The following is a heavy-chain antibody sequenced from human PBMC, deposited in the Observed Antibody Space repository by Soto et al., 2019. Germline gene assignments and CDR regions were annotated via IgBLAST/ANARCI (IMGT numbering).Heavy chain of an antibody. D-gene: IGHD6-13*01. V-gene: IGHV3-48*01. CDR2: ISPSYRTI. Sequence: EVQLVESGGGLVQPGGSLRLSCAASGFTFSNYGMNWVRQAPGKGLEWVSYISPSYRTIYYADSVKGRVTISRENAMNSLYVQMNSLRAEHTALYYCARAYSSSSVKNAFDVRGHGTMVTLSS. CDR3: ARAYSSSSVKNAFDV. CDR1: GFTFSNYG. J-gene: IGHJ3*01.